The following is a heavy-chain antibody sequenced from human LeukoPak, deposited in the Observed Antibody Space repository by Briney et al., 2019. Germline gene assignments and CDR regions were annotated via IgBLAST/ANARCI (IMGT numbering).Heavy chain of an antibody. J-gene: IGHJ5*02. Sequence: SETLSLTCTVSGGSISSYYWSWIRQPPGKGLEWIGYIYYSGSTNYNPPLKGRVTISVDTSKNQFSLKLSSVTAADTAVYYCARCSSWYGKDWFDPWGQGTLVTVSS. CDR3: ARCSSWYGKDWFDP. CDR2: IYYSGST. D-gene: IGHD6-13*01. V-gene: IGHV4-59*01. CDR1: GGSISSYY.